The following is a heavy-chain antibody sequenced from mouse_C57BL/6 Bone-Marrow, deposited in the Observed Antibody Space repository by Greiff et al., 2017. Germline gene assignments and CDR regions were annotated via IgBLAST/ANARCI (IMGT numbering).Heavy chain of an antibody. D-gene: IGHD2-4*01. J-gene: IGHJ3*01. Sequence: EVQGVESGGGLVQPGGSLKLSCAASGFTFSDYYMYWVRQTPEKRLEWVAYISNGGGSTYYPDTVKGRFTISRDNAKNTLYLQMSRLKSEDTAMYYCARHIYYDYDDSWFAYWGQGTLVTVSA. CDR2: ISNGGGST. CDR3: ARHIYYDYDDSWFAY. V-gene: IGHV5-12*01. CDR1: GFTFSDYY.